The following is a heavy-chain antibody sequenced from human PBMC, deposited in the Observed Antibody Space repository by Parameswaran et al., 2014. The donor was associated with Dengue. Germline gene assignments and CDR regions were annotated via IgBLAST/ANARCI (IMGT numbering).Heavy chain of an antibody. V-gene: IGHV3-20*03. CDR2: INWNGGTK. Sequence: RWIRQPPGKGLEWVSGINWNGGTKGYAGSVKGRFTISRDNAKNFLYLQMNSLRAEDTALYYCARAGGGDFDGWFDPWGQGNPGHRLL. J-gene: IGHJ5*02. CDR3: ARAGGGDFDGWFDP. D-gene: IGHD1-1*01.